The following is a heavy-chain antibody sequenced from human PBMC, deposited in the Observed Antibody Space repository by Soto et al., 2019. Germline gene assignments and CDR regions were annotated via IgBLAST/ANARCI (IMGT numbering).Heavy chain of an antibody. CDR3: ARGYYYDSSGYYPAHDY. D-gene: IGHD3-22*01. V-gene: IGHV3-33*01. Sequence: GGSLRLSCAASGFTFSSYGMHWVRQAPGKGLEWVAVIWYDGSNKYYADSVKGRFTISRDNSKNTLYLQMNSLRAEDTAVYYCARGYYYDSSGYYPAHDYWGQGTLVTVSS. CDR1: GFTFSSYG. J-gene: IGHJ4*02. CDR2: IWYDGSNK.